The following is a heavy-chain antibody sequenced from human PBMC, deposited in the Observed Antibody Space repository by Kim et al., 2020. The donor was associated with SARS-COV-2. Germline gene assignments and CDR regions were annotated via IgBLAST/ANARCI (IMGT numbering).Heavy chain of an antibody. V-gene: IGHV1-46*01. CDR2: INPSGGST. D-gene: IGHD1-26*01. CDR1: GYTFTSYY. CDR3: ARDLSRFVDLWGIVGASPLSNGMDV. J-gene: IGHJ6*02. Sequence: ASVKVSCKASGYTFTSYYMHWVRQAPGQGLEWMGIINPSGGSTSYAQKFQGRVTMTRDTSTSTVYMELSSLRSDDTAVYYCARDLSRFVDLWGIVGASPLSNGMDVWGQGTTVTVSS.